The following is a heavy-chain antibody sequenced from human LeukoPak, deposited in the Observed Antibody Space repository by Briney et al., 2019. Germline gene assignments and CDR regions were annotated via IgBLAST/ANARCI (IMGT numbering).Heavy chain of an antibody. Sequence: GGSLRLSCAASGFTFSSYRMNWVRQAPGKGLEWVSSISSSNSYIYYADSVKGRFTISRDNAKNSLYLQLHSLRAEDTAVYYCAREGGGISVCYLDYWGQGTLVTVSS. D-gene: IGHD6-19*01. J-gene: IGHJ4*02. CDR1: GFTFSSYR. CDR3: AREGGGISVCYLDY. V-gene: IGHV3-21*01. CDR2: ISSSNSYI.